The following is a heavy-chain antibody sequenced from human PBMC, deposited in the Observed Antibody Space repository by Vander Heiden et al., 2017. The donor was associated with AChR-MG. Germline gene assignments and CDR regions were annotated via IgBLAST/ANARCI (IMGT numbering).Heavy chain of an antibody. CDR1: GFPFDDDA. CDR2: ISWNSGSI. Sequence: EVQLVESGGGLVQPGRSLRLSGAAPGFPFDDDAMHWVRQAPGKGLEWVSGISWNSGSIGYADSVNGRFTISRDNAKNSLYLQMNSLRAEDTALYYCARWPGYNIVVVPAAISGFDYWGQGTLVTVSS. J-gene: IGHJ4*02. CDR3: ARWPGYNIVVVPAAISGFDY. D-gene: IGHD2-2*01. V-gene: IGHV3-9*01.